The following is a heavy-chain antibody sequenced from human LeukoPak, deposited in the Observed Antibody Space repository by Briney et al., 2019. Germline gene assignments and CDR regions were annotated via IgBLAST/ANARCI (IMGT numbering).Heavy chain of an antibody. Sequence: GGSLRLSCVASGFTITNYGMHWARQAPGKGLEWVAVISYDGRNKHYPDSVKGRFTISRDISTDTLWLQMDSLRTEDTAVYYCAKGPLRGTAAAIDYWGQGTLVTVSS. V-gene: IGHV3-30*18. CDR2: ISYDGRNK. J-gene: IGHJ4*02. CDR3: AKGPLRGTAAAIDY. D-gene: IGHD2-2*01. CDR1: GFTITNYG.